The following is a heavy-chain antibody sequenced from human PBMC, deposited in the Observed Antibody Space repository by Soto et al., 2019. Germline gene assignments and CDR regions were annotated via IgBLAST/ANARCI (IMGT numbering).Heavy chain of an antibody. V-gene: IGHV4-4*02. J-gene: IGHJ4*02. Sequence: SETLSLTCAVSGVSISSGNWWTWVRQTPQRGLEYIGEIFHDGTANYYPSFERRVAISVDTSKNQLSLKLTSVTAADTAIYFCARLVYDTRLNYMYFDFWGQGALVTVS. CDR2: IFHDGTA. D-gene: IGHD2-8*01. CDR3: ARLVYDTRLNYMYFDF. CDR1: GVSISSGNW.